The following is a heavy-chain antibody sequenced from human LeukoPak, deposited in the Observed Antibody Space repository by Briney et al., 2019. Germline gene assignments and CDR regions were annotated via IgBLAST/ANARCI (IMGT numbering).Heavy chain of an antibody. CDR2: VYYTGGT. Sequence: PSETLSLTRTVSGDSISSYYWSWIRQPPGKGLEWIGYVYYTGGTNYNPSLKRRVTISVDTSKNQFSLKLSSVTAADTAVYYCARQGTVATNFGYWGQGTLVTVSS. D-gene: IGHD5-12*01. J-gene: IGHJ4*02. CDR1: GDSISSYY. V-gene: IGHV4-59*08. CDR3: ARQGTVATNFGY.